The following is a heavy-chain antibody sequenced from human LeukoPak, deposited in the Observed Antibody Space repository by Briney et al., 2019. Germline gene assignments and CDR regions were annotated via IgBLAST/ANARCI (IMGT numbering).Heavy chain of an antibody. CDR3: ARGVIRYYYDSSGYCSGVIFDD. J-gene: IGHJ4*02. CDR1: GGSISSGSYY. D-gene: IGHD3-22*01. V-gene: IGHV4-61*02. CDR2: IYTSWSN. Sequence: SETLSLTCTVSGGSISSGSYYWSWIRQPAGKGLEWIGRIYTSWSNNYNPSLKSRTTISVDTSKNPFSLKLSSVTAADTAVYYCARGVIRYYYDSSGYCSGVIFDDWGQGTLVTVSS.